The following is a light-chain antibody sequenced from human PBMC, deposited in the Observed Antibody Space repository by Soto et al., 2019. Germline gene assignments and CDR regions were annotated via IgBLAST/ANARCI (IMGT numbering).Light chain of an antibody. CDR3: QQDYNWRVT. Sequence: SSATLSVSPEERATXSCRASQIFRSKVAWYQEKPGHAPRLLSYGTSTRVTGIPARFSGRGSGTELTPTISSLQSEDFAVYYCQQDYNWRVTFGAGPKL. CDR2: GTS. CDR1: QIFRSK. J-gene: IGKJ4*01. V-gene: IGKV3-15*01.